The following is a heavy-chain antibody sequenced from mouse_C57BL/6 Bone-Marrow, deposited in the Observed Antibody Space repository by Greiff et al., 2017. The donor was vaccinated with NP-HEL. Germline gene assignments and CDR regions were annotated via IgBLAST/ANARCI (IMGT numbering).Heavy chain of an antibody. V-gene: IGHV1-5*01. J-gene: IGHJ4*01. CDR2: IYPGNSDT. CDR3: TRPTFLYAMDY. D-gene: IGHD4-1*02. Sequence: VHVKQSGTVLARPGASVKMSCKTSGYTFTSYWMHWVKQRPGQGLEWIGAIYPGNSDTSYNQKFKGKAKLTAVTSASTAYMELSSLTNEDSAVYYCTRPTFLYAMDYWGQGTSVTVSS. CDR1: GYTFTSYW.